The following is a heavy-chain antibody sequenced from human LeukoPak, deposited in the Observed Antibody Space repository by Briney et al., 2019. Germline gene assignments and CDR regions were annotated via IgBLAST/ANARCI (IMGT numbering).Heavy chain of an antibody. J-gene: IGHJ4*02. Sequence: PGRSLRLSCAASGFTFDDYAMHWVRQAPGKGLEWVSGISWNSGSIGYADSVKGRFTISRDNSKNTLYLHMNSLRAEDTAIYYCAREDYPNGEACFDYWGPGTLVTVSS. CDR3: AREDYPNGEACFDY. CDR1: GFTFDDYA. CDR2: ISWNSGSI. V-gene: IGHV3-9*01. D-gene: IGHD3-10*01.